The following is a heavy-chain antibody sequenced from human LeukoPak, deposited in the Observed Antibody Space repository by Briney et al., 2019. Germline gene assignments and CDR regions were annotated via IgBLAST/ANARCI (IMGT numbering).Heavy chain of an antibody. J-gene: IGHJ5*02. CDR2: IIPIFGTA. Sequence: ASVKVSCKASGGTFSSYAISWVRQAPGQGLEWMGGIIPIFGTANYAQKFQGRVTITTDESASTAYMELSSLRSEDTAVYYCARDNYAGANWFDPWGQGTLVTVSS. D-gene: IGHD1-7*01. V-gene: IGHV1-69*05. CDR3: ARDNYAGANWFDP. CDR1: GGTFSSYA.